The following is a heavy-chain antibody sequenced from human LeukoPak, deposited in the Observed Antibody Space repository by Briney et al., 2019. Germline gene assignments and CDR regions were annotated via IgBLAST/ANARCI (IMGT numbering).Heavy chain of an antibody. CDR3: ARLRDDFWSGYAYRYFDY. CDR2: NYYSWST. J-gene: IGHJ4*02. V-gene: IGHV4-39*01. D-gene: IGHD3-3*01. Sequence: SETLSLTCTVSGGSISSSSYYWGWIRQPPGKGLGGIGRNYYSWSTYFKPSLKSRATISVDTSKNQFYLKLSSVTAADTAVYYCARLRDDFWSGYAYRYFDYWGQGTLVTVSS. CDR1: GGSISSSSYY.